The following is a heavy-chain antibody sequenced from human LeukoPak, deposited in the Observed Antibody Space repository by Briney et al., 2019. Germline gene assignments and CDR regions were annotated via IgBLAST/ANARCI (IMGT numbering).Heavy chain of an antibody. CDR3: ARGPPYYDSSGYYFV. Sequence: PGGSLRLSCAASGFTFSSYWMSWVRQAPGKGLEWVANIKQDGSEKYYVDSVKGRFTISRDNAKDSLYLQMNSLRSEDTAVYYCARGPPYYDSSGYYFVWGQGTLVTVSS. CDR1: GFTFSSYW. CDR2: IKQDGSEK. D-gene: IGHD3-22*01. V-gene: IGHV3-7*03. J-gene: IGHJ4*02.